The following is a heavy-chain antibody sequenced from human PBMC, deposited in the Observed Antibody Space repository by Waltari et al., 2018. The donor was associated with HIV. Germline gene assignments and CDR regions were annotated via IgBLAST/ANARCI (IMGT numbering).Heavy chain of an antibody. J-gene: IGHJ4*02. CDR1: GFTFSSYA. CDR2: ISGSGGST. D-gene: IGHD2-15*01. V-gene: IGHV3-23*01. CDR3: AKDSRYCSGGSCYSPIDY. Sequence: EVQLLESGGGLVQPGGSLRLSCAASGFTFSSYAMSWVRQAPGKGLEWVSAISGSGGSTYDADSVKGRFTISRDNSKNTLYLQMNSLRAEDTAVYYCAKDSRYCSGGSCYSPIDYWGQGTLVTVSS.